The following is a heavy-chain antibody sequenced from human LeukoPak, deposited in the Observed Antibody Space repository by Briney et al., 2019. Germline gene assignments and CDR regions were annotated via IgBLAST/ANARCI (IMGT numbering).Heavy chain of an antibody. Sequence: SETLSLTCTVSGGSISSSSNYWGWIRQPPGKGLEWIGSMYYSGSSYYNPSLKSRVTISGDTSKNQFSPKLSSVTAADTAVYYCARHSPILTGYYVGYWGQGTLVTVSS. CDR2: MYYSGSS. J-gene: IGHJ4*02. CDR3: ARHSPILTGYYVGY. D-gene: IGHD3-9*01. CDR1: GGSISSSSNY. V-gene: IGHV4-39*01.